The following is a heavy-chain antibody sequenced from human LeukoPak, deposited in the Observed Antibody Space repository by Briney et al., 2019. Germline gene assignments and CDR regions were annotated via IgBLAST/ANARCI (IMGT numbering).Heavy chain of an antibody. CDR2: IRYDGSNK. V-gene: IGHV3-30*02. D-gene: IGHD5-18*01. CDR1: GFNFSRYD. J-gene: IGHJ4*02. CDR3: AKDSRRGYSYGPAAY. Sequence: SGGSLRLSCAASGFNFSRYDMHWVRQAPGKGLEWVAFIRYDGSNKYYADSVKGRFNISRDNFKNTSYLQMNSLRAEDTAVYYCAKDSRRGYSYGPAAYWGQGTLVTVAS.